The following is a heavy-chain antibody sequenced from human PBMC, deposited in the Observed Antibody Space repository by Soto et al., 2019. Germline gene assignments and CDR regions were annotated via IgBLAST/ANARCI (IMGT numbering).Heavy chain of an antibody. CDR2: IWSDGNNK. Sequence: PGGSLRLSCAASAFTFSSYAMHWVRQAPGKGLEWVAVIWSDGNNKYYADSVKGRFTISRDNSKNMLYLQMNSLRLEDTALYYCARGRPAAGTSSYYGIDVWGQGTTVTGSS. CDR3: ARGRPAAGTSSYYGIDV. J-gene: IGHJ6*02. V-gene: IGHV3-33*01. D-gene: IGHD6-13*01. CDR1: AFTFSSYA.